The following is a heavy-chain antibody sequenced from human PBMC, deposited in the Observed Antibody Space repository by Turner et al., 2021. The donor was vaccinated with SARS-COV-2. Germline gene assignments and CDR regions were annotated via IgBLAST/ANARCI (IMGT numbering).Heavy chain of an antibody. J-gene: IGHJ6*02. CDR1: GSTVSSTY. V-gene: IGHV3-53*01. Sequence: EVQLVESGGGLIQPGGSLRLSCAASGSTVSSTYMSWVRQAPRKGLEWVSVIYSGGGTYYADSVKGRFTISRDNSKNTLYLQMNNLRAEDTAVYYCARDGAWKPEGMDVWGQGTTVTVSS. CDR3: ARDGAWKPEGMDV. D-gene: IGHD1-1*01. CDR2: IYSGGGT.